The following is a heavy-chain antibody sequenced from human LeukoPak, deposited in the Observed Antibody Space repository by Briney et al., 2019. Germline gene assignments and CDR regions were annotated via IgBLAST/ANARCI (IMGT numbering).Heavy chain of an antibody. V-gene: IGHV3-48*04. CDR1: GITFSSYG. CDR3: AELGITMIGGV. CDR2: ISSSGSTI. D-gene: IGHD3-10*02. Sequence: GRSLRLSCGASGITFSSYGMHWVRQAPGKGLEWVSYISSSGSTIYYADSVKGRFTISRDNTKNSLYLQMNSLRAEDTAVYYCAELGITMIGGVWGKGTTVTISS. J-gene: IGHJ6*04.